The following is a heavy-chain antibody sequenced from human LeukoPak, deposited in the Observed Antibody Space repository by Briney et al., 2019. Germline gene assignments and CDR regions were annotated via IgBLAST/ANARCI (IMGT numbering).Heavy chain of an antibody. J-gene: IGHJ6*02. V-gene: IGHV1-18*01. CDR3: ARDNPDPLVVVAAYYYYGMDV. Sequence: GASVKVSCKASGYTFTSYGISWVRQAPGQGLEWMGWISAYNGNTNYAQKLQGRVTMTTDTSTSTAYMELRSLRSDDTAVYYCARDNPDPLVVVAAYYYYGMDVWGQGTTVTVSS. CDR2: ISAYNGNT. D-gene: IGHD2-15*01. CDR1: GYTFTSYG.